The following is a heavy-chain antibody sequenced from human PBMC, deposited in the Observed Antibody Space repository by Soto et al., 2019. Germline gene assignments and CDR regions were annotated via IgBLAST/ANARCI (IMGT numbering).Heavy chain of an antibody. CDR3: ARDRAAADAFDI. CDR1: GGSISSGGYY. V-gene: IGHV4-31*03. D-gene: IGHD6-25*01. Sequence: TLSLTCTVSGGSISSGGYYWSWIRQHPGKGLEWIGYIYYSGSTYYNPSLKSRVTISVDTSKNQFSLKLSSVTAADTAVYYCARDRAAADAFDIWGQGTQVTVSS. J-gene: IGHJ3*02. CDR2: IYYSGST.